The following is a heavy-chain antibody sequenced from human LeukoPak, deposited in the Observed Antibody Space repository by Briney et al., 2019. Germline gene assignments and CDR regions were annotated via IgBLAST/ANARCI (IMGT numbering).Heavy chain of an antibody. CDR3: ARVAGSIDY. CDR2: TNPNSGYT. CDR1: GYTFTSYD. J-gene: IGHJ4*02. Sequence: ASSKISCKASGYTFTSYDINWVRQATGQGLEWMGWTNPNSGYTGYAQKFQGRVTITRNTSIRTVYMELSSLRSEDTAVYYCARVAGSIDYWGQGTLVTICS. V-gene: IGHV1-8*03. D-gene: IGHD3-10*01.